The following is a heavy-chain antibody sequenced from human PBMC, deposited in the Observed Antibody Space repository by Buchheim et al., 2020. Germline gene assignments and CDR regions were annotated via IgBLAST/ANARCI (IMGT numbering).Heavy chain of an antibody. CDR1: GYTFTNYY. CDR3: ARSNWNYGPWGY. D-gene: IGHD1-7*01. CDR2: INPIGGST. J-gene: IGHJ4*02. Sequence: QVQLVQSGAEVKKPGASVKVSCKASGYTFTNYYMHWVRQAPGQGLEWLGIINPIGGSTSYAQKFQGRVTMTRDTSTSTVYMGLSSLISEDTAVYYCARSNWNYGPWGYWGQGTL. V-gene: IGHV1-46*01.